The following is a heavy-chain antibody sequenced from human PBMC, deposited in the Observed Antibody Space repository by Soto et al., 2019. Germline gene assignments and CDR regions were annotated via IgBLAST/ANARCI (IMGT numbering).Heavy chain of an antibody. V-gene: IGHV3-74*01. CDR3: AGGYSYGYEEAYYYGMDV. Sequence: GGSLRLSCAASGFTFSSYWMHWVRQAPGKGLVWVSRINSDGSSTSYADSVKGRFTISRDNAKNTPYLQMNSLRAEDTAVYYCAGGYSYGYEEAYYYGMDVWGQGTTVTVSS. J-gene: IGHJ6*02. CDR1: GFTFSSYW. D-gene: IGHD5-18*01. CDR2: INSDGSST.